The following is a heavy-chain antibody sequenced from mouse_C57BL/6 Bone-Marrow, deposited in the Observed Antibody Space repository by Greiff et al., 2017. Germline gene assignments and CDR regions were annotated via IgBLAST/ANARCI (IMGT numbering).Heavy chain of an antibody. V-gene: IGHV1-18*01. CDR3: ARYRLLRYWYFDV. CDR1: GYTFTDYN. J-gene: IGHJ1*03. Sequence: VQLQQSGPELVKPGASVKIPCKASGYTFTDYNMDWVKQSHGKSLEWIGDINPNNGGTIYNQKFKGKDTLTVDKSSSTAYMELRSLTSEDTVVYYCARYRLLRYWYFDVWGTGTTVTVSS. CDR2: INPNNGGT. D-gene: IGHD1-1*01.